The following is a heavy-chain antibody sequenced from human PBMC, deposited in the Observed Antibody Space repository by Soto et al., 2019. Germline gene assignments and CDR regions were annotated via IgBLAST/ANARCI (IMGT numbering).Heavy chain of an antibody. CDR2: IIPILGIA. Sequence: ASVKVSCKASGGTFSSYTISWVRQAPGQGLEWMGRIIPILGIANYAQKFQGRVTITADKSTSTAYMELSSLRSEDTAVYYCARDRRDYDYGPPCYWGQGTLVTVSS. CDR3: ARDRRDYDYGPPCY. J-gene: IGHJ4*02. V-gene: IGHV1-69*04. CDR1: GGTFSSYT. D-gene: IGHD4-17*01.